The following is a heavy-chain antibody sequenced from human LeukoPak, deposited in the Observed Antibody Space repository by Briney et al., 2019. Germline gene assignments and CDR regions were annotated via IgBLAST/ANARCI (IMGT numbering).Heavy chain of an antibody. CDR1: GGSFSGYY. J-gene: IGHJ4*02. CDR3: ARVLYSSSWYYFDY. D-gene: IGHD6-13*01. Sequence: SETPSLTCAVYGGSFSGYYWSWIRQPPGKGLEWIGEINHSGSTNYNPSLKSRVTISVDTSKNQFSLKLSSVTAANTAVYYCARVLYSSSWYYFDYWGQGTLVTVSS. CDR2: INHSGST. V-gene: IGHV4-34*01.